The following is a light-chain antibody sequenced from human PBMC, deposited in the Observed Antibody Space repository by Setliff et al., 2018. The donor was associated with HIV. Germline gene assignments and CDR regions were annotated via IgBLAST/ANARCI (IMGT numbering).Light chain of an antibody. CDR1: SSDVGGYNF. V-gene: IGLV2-11*01. CDR2: DVT. Sequence: LAQPRSVSGSPGQSVSISCTGTSSDVGGYNFVSWYQKYPGKAPKLIIYDVTQRPSGVPDRFSGSKSGDTASLTISGLLADDEADYYCCAYAGSYRGVFGGGTKVTVL. J-gene: IGLJ3*02. CDR3: CAYAGSYRGV.